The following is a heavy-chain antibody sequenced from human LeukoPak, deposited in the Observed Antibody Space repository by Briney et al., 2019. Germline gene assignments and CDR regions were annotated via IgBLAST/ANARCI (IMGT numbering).Heavy chain of an antibody. Sequence: ASVKVSCKASGYTFTSYGISWVRQAPGQGLEWMGWISAYNGNTNYAQKLQGRVTMTTDTSTSTAYMELRSLRSDDTAVYYCARDFPYCTNGVCYIDRYYYYGMDVWGQGTTVTVSS. J-gene: IGHJ6*02. CDR2: ISAYNGNT. V-gene: IGHV1-18*01. CDR1: GYTFTSYG. D-gene: IGHD2-8*01. CDR3: ARDFPYCTNGVCYIDRYYYYGMDV.